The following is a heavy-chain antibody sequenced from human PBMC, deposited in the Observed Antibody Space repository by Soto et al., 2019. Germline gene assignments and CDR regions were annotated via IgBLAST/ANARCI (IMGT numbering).Heavy chain of an antibody. V-gene: IGHV1-18*01. CDR3: AGDPVPGTSLAY. CDR2: INAYNGNT. D-gene: IGHD1-1*01. Sequence: QVQLVQSGAEVKKPGASVKVSCKASGYTFTTYGISWVRQAPGQGLEWMGWINAYNGNTNYARKLQGRVTMTTDTPTSTAKLGLRSLGSTAPAVYSWAGDPVPGTSLAYWGQGTLVTVSS. J-gene: IGHJ4*02. CDR1: GYTFTTYG.